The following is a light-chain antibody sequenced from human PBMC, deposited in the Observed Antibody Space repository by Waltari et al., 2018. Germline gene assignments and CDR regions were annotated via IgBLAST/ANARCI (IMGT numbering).Light chain of an antibody. CDR2: KVS. CDR1: QSLVSSDGNTY. J-gene: IGKJ1*01. CDR3: MQGTHWPWT. Sequence: DVVMTQSPLSLPVTLGQPASISCRSSQSLVSSDGNTYLNWFQQRPGQSPRRLVYKVSNRDSGVPDRFSGSGSGTDFTLRISRVEAEDVGLYYCMQGTHWPWTFGQGTKVEIK. V-gene: IGKV2-30*01.